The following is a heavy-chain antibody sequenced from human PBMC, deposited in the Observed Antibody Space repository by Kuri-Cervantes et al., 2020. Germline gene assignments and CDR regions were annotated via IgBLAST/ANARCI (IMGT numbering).Heavy chain of an antibody. Sequence: GSLRLSCAVYGGSFSGYYWSWIRQPPGKGLEWIGEINHSGSTNYNPSLKSRVTISVDTSKNQFSLKLSSVTAADTAVYYCARVTPHDWIQLWLGAFDIWGQGTMVTVSS. D-gene: IGHD5-18*01. CDR3: ARVTPHDWIQLWLGAFDI. J-gene: IGHJ3*02. CDR2: INHSGST. CDR1: GGSFSGYY. V-gene: IGHV4-34*01.